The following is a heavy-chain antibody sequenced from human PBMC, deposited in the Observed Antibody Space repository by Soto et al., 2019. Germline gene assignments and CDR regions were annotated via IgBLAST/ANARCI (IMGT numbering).Heavy chain of an antibody. CDR2: IIPIFGTA. Sequence: QVQLVQSGAEVKKPGSSVKVSCKASGGTFSSYAISWVRQAPGQGLERMGGIIPIFGTANYAQKFQGRVTITANESTSTAYMELSSLRSEDTAVYYCARDLHYGDRPEYFDCWCQGTLVTVSS. CDR1: GGTFSSYA. V-gene: IGHV1-69*01. D-gene: IGHD4-17*01. CDR3: ARDLHYGDRPEYFDC. J-gene: IGHJ4*02.